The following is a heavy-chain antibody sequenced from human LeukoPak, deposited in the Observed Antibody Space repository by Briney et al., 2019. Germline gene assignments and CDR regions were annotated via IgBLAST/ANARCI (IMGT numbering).Heavy chain of an antibody. Sequence: TGGSLRLSCAASGFTFDDYAMHWVRQAPAKGLEWVSGISWNSGSIGYADSVKGRFTISRDNAKNSLYLQMNSLRAEDTALYYCAKDTFRGWYGAIDYWGQGTLVTVSS. V-gene: IGHV3-9*01. D-gene: IGHD6-19*01. CDR1: GFTFDDYA. CDR3: AKDTFRGWYGAIDY. J-gene: IGHJ4*02. CDR2: ISWNSGSI.